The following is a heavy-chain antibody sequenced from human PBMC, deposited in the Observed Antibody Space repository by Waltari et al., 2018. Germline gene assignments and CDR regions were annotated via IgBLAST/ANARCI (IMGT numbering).Heavy chain of an antibody. D-gene: IGHD3-16*01. J-gene: IGHJ5*01. Sequence: EVQLVESGGALVQPGGSLRLSCAASGFTFSTYWMPWVRQGPGKGLVWVSRINSDGSLTTSADSVKGRFTISRDNAKNTLYLQMNSLRVEDTAVYYCVRGLGDSWGQGTLVTVSS. CDR1: GFTFSTYW. CDR2: INSDGSLT. CDR3: VRGLGDS. V-gene: IGHV3-74*01.